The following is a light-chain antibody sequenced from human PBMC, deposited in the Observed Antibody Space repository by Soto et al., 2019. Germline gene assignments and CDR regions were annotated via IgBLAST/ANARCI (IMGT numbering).Light chain of an antibody. CDR3: QQYNNWPLT. CDR1: QSIGSN. J-gene: IGKJ5*01. CDR2: GAS. Sequence: EIVLTQSPATMSVSPGERATLSCRASQSIGSNLAWYQRKPGQAPRLLISGASTRATGVPARFSGSGSGTEFTLTINSLQSEDFAVYFCQQYNNWPLTFGQGTRLESK. V-gene: IGKV3-15*01.